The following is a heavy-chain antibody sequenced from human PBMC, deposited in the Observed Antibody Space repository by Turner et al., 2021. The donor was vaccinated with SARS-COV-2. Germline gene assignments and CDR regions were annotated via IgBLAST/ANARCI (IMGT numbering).Heavy chain of an antibody. CDR2: ISSSSSYI. D-gene: IGHD3-22*01. J-gene: IGHJ3*02. CDR3: ARQGDYYDSSGYYPDAFDI. CDR1: GFTFSSYT. V-gene: IGHV3-21*01. Sequence: EVQLVESGGGLVKPGGSLRLSCAASGFTFSSYTMDWVRQAPGKGLEWVSSISSSSSYIYYADSVKGRFTISRDNAKISLYLQMNSLRAEDTAVFYCARQGDYYDSSGYYPDAFDIWGQGTMVTVSS.